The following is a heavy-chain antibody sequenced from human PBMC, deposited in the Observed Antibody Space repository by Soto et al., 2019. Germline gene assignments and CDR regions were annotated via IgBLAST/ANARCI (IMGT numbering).Heavy chain of an antibody. J-gene: IGHJ5*02. CDR2: TSFDGSTK. CDR1: GFTFRNHA. CDR3: ARDIEARVLIFGVVVVGKFDH. D-gene: IGHD3-3*02. Sequence: QVQLVESGGGVVQPGGSLTLSCGASGFTFRNHALHWVRQAPGKGLEWVAVTSFDGSTKFYADSVKGRFTISRDNSNNTLFLHRTSLRGEDTALYYCARDIEARVLIFGVVVVGKFDHWGLGTLVAVSS. V-gene: IGHV3-30*04.